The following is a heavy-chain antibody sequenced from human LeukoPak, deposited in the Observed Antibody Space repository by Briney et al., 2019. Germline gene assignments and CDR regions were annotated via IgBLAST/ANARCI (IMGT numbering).Heavy chain of an antibody. CDR1: GFTFSSYA. V-gene: IGHV3-30-3*01. J-gene: IGHJ6*02. CDR3: ARDRPSLGYCSGGSCYSPAGMDV. D-gene: IGHD2-15*01. Sequence: GGSLRLSCAASGFTFSSYAMHWVRQAPGKGLEWVAVISYDGSNKYYADSVKGRFTISRDNSKNTLYLQMNSLRAEDTAVYSCARDRPSLGYCSGGSCYSPAGMDVWGQGTTVTVSS. CDR2: ISYDGSNK.